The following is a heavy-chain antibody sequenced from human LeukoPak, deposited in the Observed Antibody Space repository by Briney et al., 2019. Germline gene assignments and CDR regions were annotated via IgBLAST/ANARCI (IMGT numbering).Heavy chain of an antibody. CDR1: GGFIGSSSYY. CDR2: IFYSGAT. CDR3: ARRAALGTLDY. J-gene: IGHJ4*02. Sequence: SETLSLTCTVSGGFIGSSSYYWGWIRQPPGKELEWIGSIFYSGATFYNPSLRSRVTISVDTSKNQFSLKLSSVTAADTAVYYCARRAALGTLDYWGQGTLVTVSS. V-gene: IGHV4-39*07. D-gene: IGHD7-27*01.